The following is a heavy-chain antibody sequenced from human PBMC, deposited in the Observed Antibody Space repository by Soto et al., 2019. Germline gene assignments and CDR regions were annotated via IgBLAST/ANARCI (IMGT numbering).Heavy chain of an antibody. D-gene: IGHD3-16*01. CDR3: ARADPDASVGY. Sequence: SETLSLTCTASGGSMSSHYWTWLRQPPGKGLEWIGYISYSGSTYYNPSLKSRVTISADTARNQFSLKLSYVIAADTAVYYCARADPDASVGYWGQGTMVTVSS. V-gene: IGHV4-59*11. J-gene: IGHJ4*02. CDR2: ISYSGST. CDR1: GGSMSSHY.